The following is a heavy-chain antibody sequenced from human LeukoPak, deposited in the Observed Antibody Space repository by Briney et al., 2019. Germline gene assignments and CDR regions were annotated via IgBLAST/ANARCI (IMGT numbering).Heavy chain of an antibody. Sequence: PSETLSLTCTVSGGSISSYYWSRIRQPPGKGLEWIGYIYYSGSTNYNPSLKSRVTISVDTSKNQFSLKLSSVTAADTAVYYCASYYDSSGLAWVFDYWGQGTLVTVSS. CDR3: ASYYDSSGLAWVFDY. J-gene: IGHJ4*02. D-gene: IGHD3-22*01. CDR1: GGSISSYY. CDR2: IYYSGST. V-gene: IGHV4-59*01.